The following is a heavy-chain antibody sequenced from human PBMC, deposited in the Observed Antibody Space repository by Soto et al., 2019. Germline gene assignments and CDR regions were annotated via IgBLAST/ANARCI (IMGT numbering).Heavy chain of an antibody. Sequence: QVQLQESGPGLVKPSETLSLTCTVSGDSIIPYYWSWIRQPPGKGLEWIGYIYFNGSTNYNPSLKSRVTISVDTSKNQFSLKLSSVTATDTAVYYCARGRVGELFQPYYFDYGGQGTLVPVSS. D-gene: IGHD3-10*01. V-gene: IGHV4-59*08. CDR2: IYFNGST. CDR3: ARGRVGELFQPYYFDY. CDR1: GDSIIPYY. J-gene: IGHJ4*02.